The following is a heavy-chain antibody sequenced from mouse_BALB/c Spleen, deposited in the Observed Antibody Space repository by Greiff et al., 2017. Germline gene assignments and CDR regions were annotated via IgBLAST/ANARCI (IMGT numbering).Heavy chain of an antibody. CDR1: GFTFSSYA. J-gene: IGHJ4*01. V-gene: IGHV5-9-4*01. CDR2: ISSGGSYT. Sequence: EVKVEESGGGLVKPGGSLKLSCAASGFTFSSYAMSWVRQSPEKRLEWVAEISSGGSYTYYPDTVTGRFTISRDNAKNTLYLEMSSLRSEDTAMYYCARVYYYGSSLYYAMDYWGQGTSVTVSS. D-gene: IGHD1-1*01. CDR3: ARVYYYGSSLYYAMDY.